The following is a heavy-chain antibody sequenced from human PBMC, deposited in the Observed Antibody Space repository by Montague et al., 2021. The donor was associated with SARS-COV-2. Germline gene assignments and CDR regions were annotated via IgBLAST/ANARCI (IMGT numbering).Heavy chain of an antibody. CDR2: IYYSGST. D-gene: IGHD2/OR15-2a*01. Sequence: SETLSLTCTVSGGSISSYYWSWIRQPPGKGLEWIGYIYYSGSTNYNPSLKSRVTISVDTSKNQFSLKLSSVTAADTAVYYCARVTFVGRTFKDYYYGMDFRGQGTTVAVSS. CDR1: GGSISSYY. V-gene: IGHV4-59*01. CDR3: ARVTFVGRTFKDYYYGMDF. J-gene: IGHJ6*02.